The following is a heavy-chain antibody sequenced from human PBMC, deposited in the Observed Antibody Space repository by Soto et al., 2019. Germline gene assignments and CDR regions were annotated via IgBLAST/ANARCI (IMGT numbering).Heavy chain of an antibody. J-gene: IGHJ6*02. V-gene: IGHV3-23*01. CDR2: IGGSGGST. D-gene: IGHD3-22*01. CDR3: AKDPYYYDTSEMDV. CDR1: GFTFSSYA. Sequence: PGGSLRLSCAASGFTFSSYAMSWVRQAPGKGLEWVSAIGGSGGSTYYADSVKGRFTISRDNSKNTLFLQMNSLRAEDTAVYYCAKDPYYYDTSEMDVWGQGTTVTVFS.